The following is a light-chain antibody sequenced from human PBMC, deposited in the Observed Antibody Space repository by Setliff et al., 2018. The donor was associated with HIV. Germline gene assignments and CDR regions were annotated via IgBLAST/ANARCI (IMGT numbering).Light chain of an antibody. CDR2: EVN. V-gene: IGLV2-8*01. Sequence: QSVLTQPASVSGSPGQSITISCTGTSSDVGGYNYVSWYQQHPGKAPKLMIFEVNKRPSGVPDRFSGSKSGNTASLTVSGLQVADEADYYCSSYAGRNTLVFGGGTKVTVL. CDR3: SSYAGRNTLV. CDR1: SSDVGGYNY. J-gene: IGLJ2*01.